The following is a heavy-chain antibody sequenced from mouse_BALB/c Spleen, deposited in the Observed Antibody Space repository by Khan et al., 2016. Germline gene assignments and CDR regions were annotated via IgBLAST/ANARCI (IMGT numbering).Heavy chain of an antibody. CDR3: MRYDGYYWYVDV. Sequence: EVQLLETGGGLVQPGGSRGLSCEGSGFTFSGFWMSWVRQTPGKTLEWIGDINSDGSAINYAPSIKDRFTIFRDNDKSTLYLQMSNVRSADTATYFCMRYDGYYWYVDVWGAGTTVTVSS. CDR1: GFTFSGFW. J-gene: IGHJ1*01. D-gene: IGHD2-3*01. CDR2: INSDGSAI. V-gene: IGHV11-2*02.